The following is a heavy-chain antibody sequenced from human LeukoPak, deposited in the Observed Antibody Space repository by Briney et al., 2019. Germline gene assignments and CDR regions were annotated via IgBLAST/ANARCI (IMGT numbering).Heavy chain of an antibody. CDR3: ARSRSGGSLLGY. J-gene: IGHJ4*02. CDR1: GFTVSSYS. D-gene: IGHD2-15*01. V-gene: IGHV3-48*01. Sequence: GGSLRLSCAASGFTVSSYSMNWVHQVPGKGLEWVSHISSSGSMIWYADSVKGRFTISRDSAKNSLHLQMNSLRAEDTAVYYCARSRSGGSLLGYWGQGTVVTVSS. CDR2: ISSSGSMI.